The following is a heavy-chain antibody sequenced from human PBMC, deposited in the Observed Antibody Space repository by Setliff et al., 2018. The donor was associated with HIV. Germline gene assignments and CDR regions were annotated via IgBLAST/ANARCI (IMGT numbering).Heavy chain of an antibody. D-gene: IGHD4-17*01. CDR1: GFTFNTYA. CDR3: ARLSPPDDYGDLGGVDY. J-gene: IGHJ4*02. V-gene: IGHV3-48*03. Sequence: PGESLKISCAASGFTFNTYAMNWVRQAPGKGLEWVAYISSSDSTIYYAASVKGRFTIYRDNAKNSLFLQMDSLRAEDTAVYYCARLSPPDDYGDLGGVDYWGPGTLVTVSS. CDR2: ISSSDSTI.